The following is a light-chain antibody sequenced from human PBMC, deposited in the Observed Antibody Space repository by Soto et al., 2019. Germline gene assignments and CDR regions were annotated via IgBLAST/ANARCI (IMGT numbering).Light chain of an antibody. J-gene: IGLJ1*01. CDR2: DVS. V-gene: IGLV2-14*01. CDR1: SSDVGGYNY. CDR3: SSFTSSHTYV. Sequence: QSVLTQPASVSGSPGQSTTISCTGTSSDVGGYNYVSWYQQHPGEAPKLIIYDVSNRPSGVSNRFSGSKSGNTASLTISGLLAEDEADYYCSSFTSSHTYVFGTGTKLTVL.